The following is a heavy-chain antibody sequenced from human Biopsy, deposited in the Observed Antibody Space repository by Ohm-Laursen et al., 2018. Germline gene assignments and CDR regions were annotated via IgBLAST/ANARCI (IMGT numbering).Heavy chain of an antibody. CDR3: AAASTLYYYYYAMDV. CDR2: IVVDSGHT. V-gene: IGHV1-58*01. CDR1: GFTFSSSA. J-gene: IGHJ6*02. Sequence: SVKVSCKPSGFTFSSSAVQWVRQARGQRREWIGWIVVDSGHTNYAQKFQERVTITRDMSTSTAYMELTSLRSEDTAVYYCAAASTLYYYYYAMDVWDQGTTITVSS.